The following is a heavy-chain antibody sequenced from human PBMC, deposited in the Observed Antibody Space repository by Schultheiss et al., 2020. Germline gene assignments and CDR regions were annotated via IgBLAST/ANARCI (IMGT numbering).Heavy chain of an antibody. V-gene: IGHV3-30*04. Sequence: GGSLRLSCAASGFSFSDFGMHWVRQAPGKGLESVAIISFDGGIKDYVDSVKGRFTISRDNSKNTVYLQMNSLRVDDTAVYYCAKGYFDSGGWCQGTLVTVSS. CDR3: AKGYFDSGG. CDR2: ISFDGGIK. J-gene: IGHJ4*02. D-gene: IGHD3-22*01. CDR1: GFSFSDFG.